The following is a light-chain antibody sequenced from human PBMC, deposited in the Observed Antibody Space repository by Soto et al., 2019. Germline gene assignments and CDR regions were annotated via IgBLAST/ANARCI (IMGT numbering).Light chain of an antibody. Sequence: QSALTQPASVSGSPGQSITISCPGTSSDIGDYNYVSWYQQHPGKAPKVLIYEVGNRPSGVSSRFSGSKSGNTASLTISGLQDDDEAHYYCSSYTSTNTCVFGTGTKVTVL. CDR1: SSDIGDYNY. J-gene: IGLJ1*01. V-gene: IGLV2-14*01. CDR2: EVG. CDR3: SSYTSTNTCV.